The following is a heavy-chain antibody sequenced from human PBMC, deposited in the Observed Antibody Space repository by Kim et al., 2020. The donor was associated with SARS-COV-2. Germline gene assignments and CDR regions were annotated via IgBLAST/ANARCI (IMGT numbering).Heavy chain of an antibody. J-gene: IGHJ6*03. Sequence: GGSLRLSCAASGFTFSSYSMNWVRQAPGKGLEWVSSISGISSYIYYADSLKGRFTISRDNAKNSLYLQMNSLRAEDTAVYYCARYFGDRQIGGYSGYTADYYRDVWGKETTVTVSS. CDR3: ARYFGDRQIGGYSGYTADYYRDV. V-gene: IGHV3-21*01. CDR2: ISGISSYI. D-gene: IGHD5-12*01. CDR1: GFTFSSYS.